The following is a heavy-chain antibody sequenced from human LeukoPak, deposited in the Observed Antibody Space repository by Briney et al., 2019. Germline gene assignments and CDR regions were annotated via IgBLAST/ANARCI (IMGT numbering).Heavy chain of an antibody. CDR1: GYTFTSYG. Sequence: WASVTVSCKASGYTFTSYGISWVRQAPGQGREGMGWISAYNGNTNYAQKLQGRVTMTTDTSTSTAYMELRSLRSDDTAVYYCARGPRYDFWSGYSCPSDYWGREPWSPSPQ. J-gene: IGHJ4*02. V-gene: IGHV1-18*01. CDR3: ARGPRYDFWSGYSCPSDY. D-gene: IGHD3-3*01. CDR2: ISAYNGNT.